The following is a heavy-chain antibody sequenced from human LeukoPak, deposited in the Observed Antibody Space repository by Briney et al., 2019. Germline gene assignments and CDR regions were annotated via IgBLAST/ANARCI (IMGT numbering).Heavy chain of an antibody. CDR2: IRYDGSKK. V-gene: IGHV3-30*02. D-gene: IGHD6-13*01. CDR3: AKDPGIAAAGTLPLDY. CDR1: GLTFSSYG. Sequence: GGSLRLSCVASGLTFSSYGMHWVRQAPGKGLEFKAFIRYDGSKKYYADSVKGRFTISRDHSKNTLYLQMNSLRAEDTALYYCAKDPGIAAAGTLPLDYWGQGTLVTVSS. J-gene: IGHJ4*02.